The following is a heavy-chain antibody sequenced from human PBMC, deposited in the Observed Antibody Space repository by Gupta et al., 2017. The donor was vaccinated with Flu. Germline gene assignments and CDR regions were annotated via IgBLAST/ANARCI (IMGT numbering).Heavy chain of an antibody. Sequence: IHWVRQAPGQGLEWVGWINPKTGGTNYAQKCQGRVTMTRDTSIGTAYMDLSRRSSDDTAVYYCARGNRIAVASTRKHWCDPWGQGALVTVSS. CDR2: INPKTGGT. D-gene: IGHD6-19*01. J-gene: IGHJ5*02. CDR3: ARGNRIAVASTRKHWCDP. V-gene: IGHV1-2*02.